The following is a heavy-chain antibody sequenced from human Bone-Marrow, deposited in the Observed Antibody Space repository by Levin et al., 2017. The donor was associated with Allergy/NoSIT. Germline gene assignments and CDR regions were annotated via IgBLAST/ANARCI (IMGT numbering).Heavy chain of an antibody. J-gene: IGHJ4*02. Sequence: GGSLRLSCAASGFTFSSYWMHWVRQAPGKGLVWVSRINSDGSSTSYADSVKGRFTISRDNAKNTLYLQMNSLRAEDTAVYYCARVGRYCTGGVCYDEIDYWGQGTLVTVSS. V-gene: IGHV3-74*01. CDR1: GFTFSSYW. CDR3: ARVGRYCTGGVCYDEIDY. CDR2: INSDGSST. D-gene: IGHD2-8*02.